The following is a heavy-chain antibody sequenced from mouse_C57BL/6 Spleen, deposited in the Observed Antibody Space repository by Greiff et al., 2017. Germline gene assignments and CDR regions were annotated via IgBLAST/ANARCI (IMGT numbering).Heavy chain of an antibody. V-gene: IGHV1-50*01. CDR3: ASPDSSGYSAWFAY. CDR2: IDPSDSYT. CDR1: GYTFTSYW. Sequence: VKLQQPGAELVKPGASVKLSCKASGYTFTSYWMQWVKQRPGQGLEWIGEIDPSDSYTNYNQKFKGKATLTVDTSSSTAYMQLSSLTSEDSAVYYCASPDSSGYSAWFAYWGQGTLVTVSA. D-gene: IGHD3-2*02. J-gene: IGHJ3*01.